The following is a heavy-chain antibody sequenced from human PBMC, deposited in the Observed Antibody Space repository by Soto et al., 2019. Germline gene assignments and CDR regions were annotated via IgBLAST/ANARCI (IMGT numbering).Heavy chain of an antibody. CDR2: IYYSGST. J-gene: IGHJ6*03. D-gene: IGHD3-10*01. Sequence: SETLSLTCTVSGGSISSYYWSWIRQPPGKGLEWIGYIYYSGSTNYNPSLKSRVTISVDTSKNQFSLKLSSVTATDTAVYYCARYGSGSYGYYYYYMDVWGKGTTVTVS. CDR1: GGSISSYY. V-gene: IGHV4-59*01. CDR3: ARYGSGSYGYYYYYMDV.